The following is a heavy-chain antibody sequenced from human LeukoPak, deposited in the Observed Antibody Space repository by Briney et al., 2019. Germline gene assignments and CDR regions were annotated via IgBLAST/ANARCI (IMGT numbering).Heavy chain of an antibody. CDR1: GGSFSGYY. D-gene: IGHD1-1*01. V-gene: IGHV4-34*01. CDR3: ARSSPRNCDGY. J-gene: IGHJ4*02. Sequence: PSETLSLTCAVYGGSFSGYYWSWIRQPPGKGLEWIGEINHSGSTNYNPSLKSRVTISVDTSKNQFSLKLSSVTAADTAVYYCARSSPRNCDGYWAQGTLVTVSS. CDR2: INHSGST.